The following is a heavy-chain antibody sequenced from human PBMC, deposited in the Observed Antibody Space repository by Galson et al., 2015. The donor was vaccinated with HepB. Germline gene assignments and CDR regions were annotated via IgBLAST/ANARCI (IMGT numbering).Heavy chain of an antibody. D-gene: IGHD3-9*01. Sequence: SLRLSCAASGFNFNYYAMHWVRQAPGMGLEYISGITNNGVGTNYADSVKGRFTISRDNSKKSLNLQMSSLRPEGTALYYCVKEDILAGFLVGSFHVWGQGTMVTVSS. J-gene: IGHJ3*01. CDR1: GFNFNYYA. CDR2: ITNNGVGT. V-gene: IGHV3-64D*06. CDR3: VKEDILAGFLVGSFHV.